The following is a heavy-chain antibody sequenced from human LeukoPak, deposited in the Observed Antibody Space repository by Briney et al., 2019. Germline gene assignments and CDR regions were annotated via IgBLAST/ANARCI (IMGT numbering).Heavy chain of an antibody. CDR3: AKAPPYYSDSSGYFQH. V-gene: IGHV3-9*01. Sequence: PGGSLRLSCAASGFTFDYSAMHWVRQVPGKSLEWVSGISWNSGIIDYADSVKGRFTISRDNAKNSLYLQMNNLRPDDTAFYYCAKAPPYYSDSSGYFQHWGQGTLVTVSS. CDR2: ISWNSGII. J-gene: IGHJ1*01. D-gene: IGHD3-22*01. CDR1: GFTFDYSA.